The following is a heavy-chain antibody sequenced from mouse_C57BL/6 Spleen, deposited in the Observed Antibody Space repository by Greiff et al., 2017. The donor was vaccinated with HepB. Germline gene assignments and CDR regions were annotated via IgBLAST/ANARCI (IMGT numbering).Heavy chain of an antibody. J-gene: IGHJ4*01. V-gene: IGHV1-26*01. CDR2: INPNNGGT. Sequence: VQLQQSGPELVKPGASVKISCKASGYTFTDYYMNWVKQSHGKSLEWIGDINPNNGGTSYNQKFKGKATLTVDKSSSTAYMELRSLTSEDSAVYYCARRRGNSYYYAMDYWGQGTSVTVSS. CDR1: GYTFTDYY. CDR3: ARRRGNSYYYAMDY. D-gene: IGHD2-1*01.